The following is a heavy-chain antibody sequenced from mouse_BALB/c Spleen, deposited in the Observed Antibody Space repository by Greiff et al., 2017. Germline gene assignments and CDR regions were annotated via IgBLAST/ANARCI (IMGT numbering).Heavy chain of an antibody. J-gene: IGHJ4*01. CDR2: IDPANGNT. D-gene: IGHD4-1*02. V-gene: IGHV14-3*02. CDR1: GFNIKDTY. Sequence: EVQLQQSGAELVKPGASVKLSCTASGFNIKDTYMHWVKQRPEQGLEWIGRIDPANGNTKYDPKFQGKATITADTSSNTAYLQLSSLTSEDTAVYYCARASNWDGAMDYWGQGTSVTVSS. CDR3: ARASNWDGAMDY.